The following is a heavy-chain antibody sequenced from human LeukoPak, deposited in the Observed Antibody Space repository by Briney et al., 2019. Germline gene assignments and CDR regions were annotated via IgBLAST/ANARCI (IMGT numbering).Heavy chain of an antibody. CDR3: ARDGLTETTRDSDY. V-gene: IGHV3-69-1*01. CDR1: GFTFSTYT. CDR2: VSDSRDV. Sequence: NPGGSLRLSCAASGFTFSTYTMNWVRQAPGKGLEWVSTVSDSRDVHYSDSVKGRFTISRDNAKNTLYLQMNSLTVEDTAVYYCARDGLTETTRDSDYWGQGTLVTVSS. D-gene: IGHD4-11*01. J-gene: IGHJ4*02.